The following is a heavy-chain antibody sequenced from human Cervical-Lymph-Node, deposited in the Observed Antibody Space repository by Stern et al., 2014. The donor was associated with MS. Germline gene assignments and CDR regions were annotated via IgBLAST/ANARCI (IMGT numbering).Heavy chain of an antibody. J-gene: IGHJ4*02. D-gene: IGHD1-26*01. CDR2: IIAIFGTP. CDR1: GGSFSSNA. CDR3: ARIPPLTASGWEY. V-gene: IGHV1-69*06. Sequence: QVQLVESGAEVRKPGSSVKVSCTTSGGSFSSNAISWVRQAPGHGLEWMGGIIAIFGTPQYAQKFQGRVTITADKSTRTVYMELSSLRSEDTAVYYCARIPPLTASGWEYWGQGTLVTVSS.